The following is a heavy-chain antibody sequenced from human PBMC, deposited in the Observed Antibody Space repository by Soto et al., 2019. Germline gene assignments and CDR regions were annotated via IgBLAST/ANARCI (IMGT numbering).Heavy chain of an antibody. Sequence: QVQLVESGGGVVQPGRSLRLSCAASGFTFSSYAMHWVRQAPGKGLEWVAVISYDGSNKYYADSVKGRFTISRDNSKNTLYLQMNSLRAEDTAVYYCAREYYYDSSGYSEYDAFGIWGQGTMVTVSS. CDR2: ISYDGSNK. CDR3: AREYYYDSSGYSEYDAFGI. J-gene: IGHJ3*02. D-gene: IGHD3-22*01. V-gene: IGHV3-30-3*01. CDR1: GFTFSSYA.